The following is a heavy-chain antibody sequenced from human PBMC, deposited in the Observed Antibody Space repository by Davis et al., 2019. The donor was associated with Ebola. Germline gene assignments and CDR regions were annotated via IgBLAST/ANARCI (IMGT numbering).Heavy chain of an antibody. Sequence: AASAKVSCKASGYTFTSYAMHWVRQAPGQRLEWMGIINPSGGSTSYAQKFQGRVTMTRDTSTSTVYMELSSLRSEDTAVYYCARELVPAAIPPYYYYGMDVWGQGTTVTVSS. CDR1: GYTFTSYA. J-gene: IGHJ6*02. V-gene: IGHV1-46*01. CDR2: INPSGGST. CDR3: ARELVPAAIPPYYYYGMDV. D-gene: IGHD2-2*02.